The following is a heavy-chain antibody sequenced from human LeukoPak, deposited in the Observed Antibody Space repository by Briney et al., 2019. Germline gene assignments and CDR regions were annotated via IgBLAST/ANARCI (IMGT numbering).Heavy chain of an antibody. V-gene: IGHV1-2*02. CDR2: SDPKSGAT. J-gene: IGHJ4*02. Sequence: AASVKVSRKTSGYTFTSYYIHWLRQAPGQRFEWMGWSDPKSGATKYEHFQGRVTMTRDTSISTAYMELSRLTSDDTAVYYCARGNFYDNKGYSPELRYWGQGTLVTVSS. CDR1: GYTFTSYY. CDR3: ARGNFYDNKGYSPELRY. D-gene: IGHD3-10*01.